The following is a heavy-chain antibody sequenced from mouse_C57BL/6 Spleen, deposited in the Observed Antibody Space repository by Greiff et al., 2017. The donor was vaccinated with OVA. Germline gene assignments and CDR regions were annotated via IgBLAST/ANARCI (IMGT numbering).Heavy chain of an antibody. V-gene: IGHV3-6*01. J-gene: IGHJ1*03. CDR2: ISYDGSN. CDR3: ARENGYDWYFDV. D-gene: IGHD2-2*01. Sequence: EVKVEESGPGLVKPSQSLSLTCSVTGYSITSGYYWNWIRQFPGNKLEWMGYISYDGSNKYNPSLKNRISITRDTSKNQFFLKLNSVTTEDTATYYCARENGYDWYFDVWGTGTTVTVSS. CDR1: GYSITSGYY.